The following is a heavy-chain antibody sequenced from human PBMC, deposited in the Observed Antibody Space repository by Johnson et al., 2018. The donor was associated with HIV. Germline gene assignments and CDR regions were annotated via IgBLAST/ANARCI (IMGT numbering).Heavy chain of an antibody. V-gene: IGHV3-30*02. CDR2: MRSDGSIE. Sequence: QVQLVESGGGVGQPGGSLRLSCAASGFIFSTYGMHWVRQAPGKGLEWVAFMRSDGSIEYYADSVKGRFTVSRDNSKNTLYLQMDSLRTEDTAVYYCAKELRPNSSGYYPYDAFDIWCQGTTVTVYS. CDR3: AKELRPNSSGYYPYDAFDI. CDR1: GFIFSTYG. D-gene: IGHD3-22*01. J-gene: IGHJ3*02.